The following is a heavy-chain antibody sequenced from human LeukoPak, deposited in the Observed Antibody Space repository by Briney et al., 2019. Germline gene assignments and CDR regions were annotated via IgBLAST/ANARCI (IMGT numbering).Heavy chain of an antibody. V-gene: IGHV1-69*10. J-gene: IGHJ4*02. Sequence: GASVNVSCKASGGTFSSYAISWVRQAPGQGLEWMGGIIPILGIANYAQKFQGRVTITADESTSTAYMELSSLRSEDTAVYYCARGGRFYDSSGYIDYWGQGTLVTVSS. D-gene: IGHD3-22*01. CDR1: GGTFSSYA. CDR2: IIPILGIA. CDR3: ARGGRFYDSSGYIDY.